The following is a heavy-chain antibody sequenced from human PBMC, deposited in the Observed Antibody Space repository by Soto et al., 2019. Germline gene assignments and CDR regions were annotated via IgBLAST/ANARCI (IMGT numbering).Heavy chain of an antibody. D-gene: IGHD2-15*01. CDR1: GFTFSSYG. V-gene: IGHV3-33*01. CDR3: ARDNVGYFDY. CDR2: IWYDGSNK. J-gene: IGHJ4*02. Sequence: QVQLVESGGGVVQPGRSLRLSCAASGFTFSSYGMHWVRQAPGKGLEWVAVIWYDGSNKYYADSVKGRFTISRDNSKNTLYLQMNSQRAEDTAVYYCARDNVGYFDYWGQGTLVTVSS.